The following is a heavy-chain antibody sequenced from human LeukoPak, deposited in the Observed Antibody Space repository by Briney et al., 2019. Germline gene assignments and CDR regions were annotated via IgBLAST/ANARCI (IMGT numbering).Heavy chain of an antibody. Sequence: GGSLRLSCAASGFTFSSYAMHWVRQAPGKGLEWVVVISYDGSNKYYADSVKGRFTISRDNSKNTLYLQMNSLRAEDTAVYYCARDAQDGYNMAETDYFDYWGQGTLVTVSS. J-gene: IGHJ4*02. V-gene: IGHV3-30-3*01. D-gene: IGHD5-24*01. CDR1: GFTFSSYA. CDR3: ARDAQDGYNMAETDYFDY. CDR2: ISYDGSNK.